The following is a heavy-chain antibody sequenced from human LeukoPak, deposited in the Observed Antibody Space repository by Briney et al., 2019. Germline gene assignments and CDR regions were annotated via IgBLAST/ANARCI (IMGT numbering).Heavy chain of an antibody. D-gene: IGHD2-21*01. Sequence: GASMTVSCKASGYTFTSYDINWVRQAAGQGLEWMGWMNPNSGNTGYAQKFQGRVTMTRNTSISTAYMELSSLRSEDTAVYYCARGLLLPKSVFPHWGQGTLVTVSS. V-gene: IGHV1-8*01. CDR1: GYTFTSYD. J-gene: IGHJ4*02. CDR3: ARGLLLPKSVFPH. CDR2: MNPNSGNT.